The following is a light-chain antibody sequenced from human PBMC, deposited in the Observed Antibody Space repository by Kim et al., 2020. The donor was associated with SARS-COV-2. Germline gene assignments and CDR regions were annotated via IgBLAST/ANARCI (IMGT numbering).Light chain of an antibody. Sequence: EKVMTQSPATLSVSPGERATLSCRASQSVSSNLAWYQQKPGQAPRLLIYGASTRATGIPARFSGSGSGTEFTLTISSLQSEDFAVYYCQQYNNWLSLTFGGGTKLEI. CDR3: QQYNNWLSLT. CDR2: GAS. V-gene: IGKV3-15*01. J-gene: IGKJ4*01. CDR1: QSVSSN.